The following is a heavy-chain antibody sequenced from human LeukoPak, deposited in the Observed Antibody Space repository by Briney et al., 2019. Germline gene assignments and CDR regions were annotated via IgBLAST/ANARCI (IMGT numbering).Heavy chain of an antibody. Sequence: GGSLRLSCPVSGFAFSSYAMSWVRQAPGRGLEWVSVISSSGESAYYADSVKGRFTISRDNSKNTLYLQMNSLRAEDTAVYYCAKDRGSGYHYFDYWGQGTLVTVSS. CDR2: ISSSGESA. J-gene: IGHJ4*02. D-gene: IGHD3-22*01. V-gene: IGHV3-23*01. CDR3: AKDRGSGYHYFDY. CDR1: GFAFSSYA.